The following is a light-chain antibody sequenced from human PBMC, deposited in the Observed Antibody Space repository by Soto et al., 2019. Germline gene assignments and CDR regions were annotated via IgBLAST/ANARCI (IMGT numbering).Light chain of an antibody. CDR3: SSYTSSRTRV. CDR1: SSDVGGYNY. V-gene: IGLV2-14*01. J-gene: IGLJ1*01. Sequence: QSVLTQPASVSGSPGQSITISCTGTSSDVGGYNYVSWYQQHPGKAPKIMIYDVSNRPSGVSNRFSGSKSGNTASLTISGLQAEDDADYYCSSYTSSRTRVFGTGTKVTVL. CDR2: DVS.